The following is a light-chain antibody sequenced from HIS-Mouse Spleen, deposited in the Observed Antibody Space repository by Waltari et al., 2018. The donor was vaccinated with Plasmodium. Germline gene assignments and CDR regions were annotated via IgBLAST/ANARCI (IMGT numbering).Light chain of an antibody. CDR2: AAS. Sequence: DLQMTQSPSSLSASVGDRVIITSRASQSISSDLNWYQQKTGKAPTLLIYAASSLQSGVPSRLSGSGSGTDVTLTISSLQPEDFATYYCQQSYSTPPTFGGGTKVEIK. CDR1: QSISSD. CDR3: QQSYSTPPT. V-gene: IGKV1-39*01. J-gene: IGKJ4*01.